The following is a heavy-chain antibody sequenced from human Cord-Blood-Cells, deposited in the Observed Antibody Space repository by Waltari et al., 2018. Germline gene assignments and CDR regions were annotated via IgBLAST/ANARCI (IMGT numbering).Heavy chain of an antibody. V-gene: IGHV7-4-1*02. CDR1: GDTFTSYA. J-gene: IGHJ6*03. CDR3: AREYCSSTSCYYYYYYYMDV. CDR2: INPNTGNP. Sequence: QVQLVQSGSELKKPAASVQVSCKASGDTFTSYAMTWVRQAPGQGLEWMDWINPNTGNPTYAQGFTGRFVFSLDTSVSTAYLQISSLKAEDTAVYYCAREYCSSTSCYYYYYYYMDVWGKGTTVTVSS. D-gene: IGHD2-2*01.